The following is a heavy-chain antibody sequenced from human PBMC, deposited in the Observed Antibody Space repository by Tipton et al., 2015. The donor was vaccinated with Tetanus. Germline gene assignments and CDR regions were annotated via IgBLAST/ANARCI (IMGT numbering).Heavy chain of an antibody. Sequence: GLVKPSETLSLTCSVSGAPVTSGRHHWSWIRLAPGRGLEWIGFVSDSGSTNYNPSVRGRVAISLDTFKNQFSLELTSVTAADTAVYYCARDSSLGSNSWAFDLWGRGTTVTVSS. D-gene: IGHD4-23*01. V-gene: IGHV4-61*01. CDR3: ARDSSLGSNSWAFDL. CDR1: GAPVTSGRHH. CDR2: VSDSGST. J-gene: IGHJ3*01.